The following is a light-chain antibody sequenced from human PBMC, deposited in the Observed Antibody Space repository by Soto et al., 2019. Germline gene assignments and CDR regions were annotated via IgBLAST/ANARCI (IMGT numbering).Light chain of an antibody. J-gene: IGKJ1*01. Sequence: EIVMTQSPATLSVSPGERATLSCRASQTVSSNLAWYQHKPGQAPRLLLYGSSTRATGVPSRFSGSGSGTEFTLTISSLQSEDFAVYYCQQYNNWPRTFGRGTKVDIK. CDR1: QTVSSN. CDR2: GSS. CDR3: QQYNNWPRT. V-gene: IGKV3-15*01.